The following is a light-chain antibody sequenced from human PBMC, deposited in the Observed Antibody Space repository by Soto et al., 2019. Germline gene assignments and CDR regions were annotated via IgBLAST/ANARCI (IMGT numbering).Light chain of an antibody. CDR3: QSYDSSLSGSHVV. Sequence: QSVLTQPPSVSGAPGQRLTISYTGSSSNIGAGYDVHWYQQLPGTAPKLLIYGNTNRPSGVPDRFSGSKSGTSASLAITGLQAEDEADYYCQSYDSSLSGSHVVFGGGTKLTVL. V-gene: IGLV1-40*01. J-gene: IGLJ2*01. CDR2: GNT. CDR1: SSNIGAGYD.